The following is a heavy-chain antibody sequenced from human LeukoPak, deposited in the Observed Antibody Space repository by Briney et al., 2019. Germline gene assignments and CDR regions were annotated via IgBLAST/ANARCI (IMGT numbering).Heavy chain of an antibody. J-gene: IGHJ6*03. CDR2: ISYDGSNK. CDR3: ARDKTPTSYYHYMDV. Sequence: GRSLRLSCAASGFTFSSFAMHWVRQAPGKGLEWVAVISYDGSNKYYADSVKGRFTISRDNSKNTLYLQMNSLRAEDTAVYYCARDKTPTSYYHYMDVWGKGTTVTVSS. V-gene: IGHV3-30-3*01. CDR1: GFTFSSFA.